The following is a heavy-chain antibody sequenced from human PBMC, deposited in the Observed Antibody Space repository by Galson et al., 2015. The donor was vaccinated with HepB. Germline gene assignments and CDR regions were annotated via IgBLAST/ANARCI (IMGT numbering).Heavy chain of an antibody. V-gene: IGHV3-73*01. D-gene: IGHD3-22*01. CDR1: GFTFSGSA. CDR3: TRPSHYDSSGYTPDY. CDR2: IRSKANSYAT. J-gene: IGHJ4*02. Sequence: SLRLSCAASGFTFSGSAMHWVRQASGKGLEWVGRIRSKANSYATAYAASVKGRFTISRDDSKNTAYLQMNSLKTDDTAVYYCTRPSHYDSSGYTPDYWGQGTLVTVSS.